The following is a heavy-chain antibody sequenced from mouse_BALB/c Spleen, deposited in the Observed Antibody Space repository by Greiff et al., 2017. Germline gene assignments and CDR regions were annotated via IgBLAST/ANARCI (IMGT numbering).Heavy chain of an antibody. J-gene: IGHJ4*01. V-gene: IGHV5-17*02. Sequence: EVKVVESGGGLVQPGGSRKLSCAASGFTFSSFGMHWVRQAPEKGLEWVAYISSGSSTIYYADTVKGRFTISRDNHKNNLFLQMTSLRSEDTAMFYCARSWDGYYAMDDWGQGTSVTVSS. CDR3: ARSWDGYYAMDD. CDR1: GFTFSSFG. D-gene: IGHD2-3*01. CDR2: ISSGSSTI.